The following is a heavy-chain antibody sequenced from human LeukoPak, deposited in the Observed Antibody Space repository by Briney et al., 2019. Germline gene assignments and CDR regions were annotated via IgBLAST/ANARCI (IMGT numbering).Heavy chain of an antibody. CDR2: VSWNSDSI. V-gene: IGHV3-9*01. CDR1: GFTFDDXX. J-gene: IGHJ3*02. Sequence: ASGFTFDDXXXXXVRQXPGKGXXXXSXVSWNSDSIGYADSVKGRFTISRDSSKNTLYLQMNSLRAEDTAVYYCAKDLSYPGSFGAFDIWGQGTMVTVSS. CDR3: AKDLSYPGSFGAFDI. D-gene: IGHD3-10*01.